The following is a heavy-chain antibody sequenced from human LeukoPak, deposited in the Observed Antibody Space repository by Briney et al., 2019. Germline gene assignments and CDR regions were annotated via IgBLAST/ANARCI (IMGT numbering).Heavy chain of an antibody. J-gene: IGHJ4*02. CDR3: ARDGGYCTGSSCSRPYYFDY. D-gene: IGHD2-15*01. CDR1: GFTLSSYN. CDR2: IISSSSYI. V-gene: IGHV3-21*01. Sequence: GGSLRLSCAASGFTLSSYNMNLVRQAPGEGLGWVSSIISSSSYIYQADSVKGRFPLSRDNAKNSLFLKMNSLKAEKTAVYYRARDGGYCTGSSCSRPYYFDYWGQGTLVTVSS.